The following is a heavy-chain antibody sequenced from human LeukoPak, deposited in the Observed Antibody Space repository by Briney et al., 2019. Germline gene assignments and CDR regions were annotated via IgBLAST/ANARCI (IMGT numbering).Heavy chain of an antibody. CDR1: GFTFSNYA. J-gene: IGHJ4*02. CDR3: ATTRLGHYDFWSGTYFDY. Sequence: GGSLRLSCAASGFTFSNYAMSWVRQAPGKGLEWVSGISWNSGSIGYADSVKGRFTISRDNAKNSLYLQMNSLRAEDTALYYCATTRLGHYDFWSGTYFDYWGQGTLVTVSS. CDR2: ISWNSGSI. V-gene: IGHV3-9*01. D-gene: IGHD3-3*01.